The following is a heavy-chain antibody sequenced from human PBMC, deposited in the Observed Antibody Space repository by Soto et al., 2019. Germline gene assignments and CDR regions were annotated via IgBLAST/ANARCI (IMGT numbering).Heavy chain of an antibody. CDR1: GFTFKDAW. CDR2: IKSTDTGGTT. CDR3: TWHLDI. Sequence: EVQLVESGGGLVKPGGSLRLSCAASGFTFKDAWMSWVRQAPGKGLEWVGHIKSTDTGGTTDYAAPVKGRFSISKDDSEDTLYLQMNSRKTEDTAMDFGTWHLDIWGQGTSVIVSS. J-gene: IGHJ6*01. V-gene: IGHV3-15*01.